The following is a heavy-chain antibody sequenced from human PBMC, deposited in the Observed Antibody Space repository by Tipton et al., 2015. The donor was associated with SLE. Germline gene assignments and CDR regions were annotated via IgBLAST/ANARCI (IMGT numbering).Heavy chain of an antibody. Sequence: TLSLTCAVYGGSFSGYYWSWIRQPPRKGLEWIGEINHSGSTNYNPSLKSRVTISVDTSKNQFSLKLSSVTAADTAVYYCARDRPRLRFKSGAFDIWGQGTMVTVSS. J-gene: IGHJ3*02. V-gene: IGHV4-34*01. CDR1: GGSFSGYY. CDR3: ARDRPRLRFKSGAFDI. CDR2: INHSGST. D-gene: IGHD4-17*01.